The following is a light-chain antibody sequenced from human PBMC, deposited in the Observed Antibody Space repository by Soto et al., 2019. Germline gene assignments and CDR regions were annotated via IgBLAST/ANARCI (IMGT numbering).Light chain of an antibody. CDR1: QGISSY. Sequence: AIRMTQSPSSFSASTGDRVTITCRASQGISSYLAWYQQKPGKAPKLLIYAASTLQSGVPSRFSGSGSGTEFTLTISCLQSEDFATYYCQQYYSYSRTFGQGTKVEIK. CDR3: QQYYSYSRT. J-gene: IGKJ1*01. V-gene: IGKV1-8*01. CDR2: AAS.